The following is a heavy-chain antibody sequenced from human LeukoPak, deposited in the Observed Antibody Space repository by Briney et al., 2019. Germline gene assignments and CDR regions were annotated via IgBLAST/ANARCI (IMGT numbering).Heavy chain of an antibody. Sequence: GGSLRLSCAASGFTFSSYAMSWVRQAPGKGLEWVSAISGSGGSTYYADSVKGRFTISRDNSKNTLYLQMNSLRAEDTAVYYCAKATQLGYGSGTFFDYWGQGTLVTVSS. CDR1: GFTFSSYA. V-gene: IGHV3-23*01. D-gene: IGHD3-10*01. J-gene: IGHJ4*02. CDR2: ISGSGGST. CDR3: AKATQLGYGSGTFFDY.